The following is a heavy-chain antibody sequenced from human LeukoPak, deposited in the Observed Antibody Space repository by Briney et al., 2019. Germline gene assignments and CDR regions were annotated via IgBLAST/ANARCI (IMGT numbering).Heavy chain of an antibody. V-gene: IGHV3-21*04. J-gene: IGHJ6*02. CDR3: ARGFQWLTWDYYGMDV. D-gene: IGHD6-19*01. CDR2: ISSSSSYI. Sequence: GGSLRLSCAASGFTFSSYSMNWVRQAPGKGLEWVSSISSSSSYIYYADSVKGRFTISRDNSKNTLYLQMNSLRAEDTAVYYCARGFQWLTWDYYGMDVWGQGTTVTVSS. CDR1: GFTFSSYS.